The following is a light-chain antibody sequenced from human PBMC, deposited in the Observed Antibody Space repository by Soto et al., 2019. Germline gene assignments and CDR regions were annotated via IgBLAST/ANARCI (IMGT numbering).Light chain of an antibody. CDR2: GAS. J-gene: IGKJ1*01. Sequence: EIVMTQSPATLSVSPGERATLSCRATQSVSSNLAWYQQKPGQAPRLLMYGASTRDTGIPARFSGSGSGTEITLTISRLQSEDFAVYSCQQYNNWPATFGQGTKVEIK. CDR3: QQYNNWPAT. CDR1: QSVSSN. V-gene: IGKV3-15*01.